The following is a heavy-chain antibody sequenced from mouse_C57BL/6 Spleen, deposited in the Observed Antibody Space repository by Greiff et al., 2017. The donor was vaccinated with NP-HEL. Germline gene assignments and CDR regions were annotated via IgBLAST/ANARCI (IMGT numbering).Heavy chain of an antibody. J-gene: IGHJ4*01. D-gene: IGHD2-3*01. V-gene: IGHV1-64*01. CDR2: IHPNSGST. CDR3: ARSYDPYAMDY. Sequence: QVQLQQSGAELVKPGASVKLSCKASGYTFTSYWMHWVKQRPGQGLEWIGMIHPNSGSTNYNEKFKSKATLTVDKSSSTAYMQLSSLTSEDSAVYYCARSYDPYAMDYWGQGTSVTVSS. CDR1: GYTFTSYW.